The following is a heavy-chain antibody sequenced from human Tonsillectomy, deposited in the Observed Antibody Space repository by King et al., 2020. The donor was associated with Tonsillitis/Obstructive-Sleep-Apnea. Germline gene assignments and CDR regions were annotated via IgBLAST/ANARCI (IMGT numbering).Heavy chain of an antibody. D-gene: IGHD3-22*01. J-gene: IGHJ4*02. CDR1: GFTFSNAW. V-gene: IGHV3-15*07. CDR3: TTALGITMIVVVTTEDY. CDR2: IKSKTDGGTT. Sequence: VQLVESGGGLVKPGGSLRLSCAASGFTFSNAWMNWVRQAPGKGLEWVGRIKSKTDGGTTDYAAPVKGRFTNSRDDSKNTLYLQMNSLKTEDTAVYYCTTALGITMIVVVTTEDYWGQGTLVTVSS.